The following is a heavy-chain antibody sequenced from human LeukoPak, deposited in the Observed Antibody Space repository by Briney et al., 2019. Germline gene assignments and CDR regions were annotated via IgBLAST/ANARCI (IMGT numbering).Heavy chain of an antibody. D-gene: IGHD4-11*01. J-gene: IGHJ4*02. CDR1: GGSISSGSYY. Sequence: PSQTLSLTCTVSGGSISSGSYYWSWIRQPAGKGLEWIGRIYTSGSTNYNPSLKSRVTISVDTSKNQFSLKLSSVTAADTAVYYCASMTTVRRGFDYWGQGTLVTVSS. CDR3: ASMTTVRRGFDY. V-gene: IGHV4-61*02. CDR2: IYTSGST.